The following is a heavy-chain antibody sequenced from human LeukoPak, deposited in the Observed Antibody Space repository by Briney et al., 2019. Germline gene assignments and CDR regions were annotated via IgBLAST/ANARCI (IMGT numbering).Heavy chain of an antibody. D-gene: IGHD5-18*01. V-gene: IGHV1-2*02. CDR2: INPNSGGT. CDR3: ARDVRGYSNI. Sequence: ASVRVSCKAAGYTFTGYYMHCVRQAPGQGLEWMGWINPNSGGTNCAQKFQGRVTMTRDTSISTAYMELSRLRSADTAVYYCARDVRGYSNIWGQGTLVTVSS. CDR1: GYTFTGYY. J-gene: IGHJ4*02.